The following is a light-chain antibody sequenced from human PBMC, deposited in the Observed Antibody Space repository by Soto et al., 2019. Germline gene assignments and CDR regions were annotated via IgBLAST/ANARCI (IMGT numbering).Light chain of an antibody. Sequence: QSALTQPASVSGSPGQSITISCTGTNSDVGSYNLVSWYQQHPGRAPKLIIFDGSKRPSGVSTRFSGSKSDDTASLTISGLQAEDEADYYCDCKKFGGGTKVTVL. CDR1: NSDVGSYNL. J-gene: IGLJ2*01. V-gene: IGLV2-23*01. CDR3: DCKK. CDR2: DGS.